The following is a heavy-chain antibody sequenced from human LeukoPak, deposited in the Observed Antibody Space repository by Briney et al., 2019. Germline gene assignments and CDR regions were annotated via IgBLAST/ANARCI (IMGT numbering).Heavy chain of an antibody. V-gene: IGHV4-39*01. D-gene: IGHD2-15*01. CDR1: GGSISSSSSF. CDR2: VYYSGTT. Sequence: SETLSLTCTVSGGSISSSSSFWGWIRQPPGKGLEWIATVYYSGTTYYNPSLKSRVTISVDTSKNQFSLKLSSVTAADTAVYYCARHPQHRDGGSCFPPDYWGQGALVTVSS. J-gene: IGHJ4*02. CDR3: ARHPQHRDGGSCFPPDY.